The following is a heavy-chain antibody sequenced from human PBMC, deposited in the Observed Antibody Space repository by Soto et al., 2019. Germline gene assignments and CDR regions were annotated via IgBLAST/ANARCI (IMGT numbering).Heavy chain of an antibody. J-gene: IGHJ3*02. Sequence: QDQLVQSGADVKKPGASVKVSCKASGYAFTSFGINWVRQAPGQGLEWMGWISPYNGKTNYAQNLKGRVTLTTDTPTTTAYMALRSLTSDDTAIYYCARESRVASTTGAASDIWGPGTMAAVSS. CDR3: ARESRVASTTGAASDI. V-gene: IGHV1-18*01. CDR2: ISPYNGKT. CDR1: GYAFTSFG. D-gene: IGHD2-15*01.